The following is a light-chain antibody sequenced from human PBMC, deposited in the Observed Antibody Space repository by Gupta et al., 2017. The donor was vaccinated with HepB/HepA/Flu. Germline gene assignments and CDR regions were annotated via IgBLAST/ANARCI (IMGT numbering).Light chain of an antibody. Sequence: DSVMTQSPLSLPVTPGESASIPCRSSQSLVKSNGYNYLDWYLQKPGQSPQLLIYLGSNRASGVPDRFSGSGSGADFTLKISRVEAADVGVYYCMQALQSPRTFGQGTKLEIK. CDR3: MQALQSPRT. J-gene: IGKJ2*02. CDR1: QSLVKSNGYNY. CDR2: LGS. V-gene: IGKV2-28*01.